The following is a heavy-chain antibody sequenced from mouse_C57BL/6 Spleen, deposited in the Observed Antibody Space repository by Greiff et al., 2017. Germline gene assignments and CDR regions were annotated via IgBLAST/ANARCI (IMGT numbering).Heavy chain of an antibody. V-gene: IGHV1-82*01. CDR2: IYPGDGDT. Sequence: VQLQQSGPELVKPGASMKISCKASGYAFSSSWMNWVKQRPGKGLEWIGRIYPGDGDTNYNGKFKGKATLTADKSSSTAYMQLSSLTSEDSAVYFCARGGYWAMDYWGQGTSVTVSS. CDR3: ARGGYWAMDY. J-gene: IGHJ4*01. CDR1: GYAFSSSW.